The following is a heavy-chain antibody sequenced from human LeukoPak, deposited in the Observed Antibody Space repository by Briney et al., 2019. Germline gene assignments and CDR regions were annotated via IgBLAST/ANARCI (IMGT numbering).Heavy chain of an antibody. CDR1: GGTFSSYA. CDR2: IIPIFGTA. Sequence: AASVKVSCKASGGTFSSYAISWVRQAPGQGLEWMGGIIPIFGTADYAQKFQGRVTITADEPTSTAYMELSSLRSEDTAVYYCARNDYGGNSGYFQHWGQGTLVTVSS. V-gene: IGHV1-69*01. J-gene: IGHJ1*01. CDR3: ARNDYGGNSGYFQH. D-gene: IGHD4-23*01.